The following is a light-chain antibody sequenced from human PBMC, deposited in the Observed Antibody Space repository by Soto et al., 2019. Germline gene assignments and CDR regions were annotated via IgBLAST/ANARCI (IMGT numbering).Light chain of an antibody. V-gene: IGKV3-11*01. CDR1: QSVTST. CDR3: QQRSDWPIT. J-gene: IGKJ5*01. Sequence: EIVMTQSPATVSVSPGERATLSCRASQSVTSTLAWYQQKPGQAPRLLIYDASNRATGIPARFSGSGSGTDFTLTITSLEPEDFAVYSCQQRSDWPITFGQGTRLEIK. CDR2: DAS.